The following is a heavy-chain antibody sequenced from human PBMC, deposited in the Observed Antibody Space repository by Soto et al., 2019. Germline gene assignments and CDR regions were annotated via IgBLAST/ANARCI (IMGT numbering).Heavy chain of an antibody. CDR3: ARSRPPSTGGEFDT. CDR1: CYTFTSYG. Sequence: ASVKVSCKASCYTFTSYGIGWVGQAPGQGLEWMGWISAYNGNTNYAQKLQGRVTMTTDTSTSTASMELRSLRSDDTAVYYCARSRPPSTGGEFDTWGQGTPATASS. CDR2: ISAYNGNT. D-gene: IGHD3-16*01. J-gene: IGHJ5*02. V-gene: IGHV1-18*01.